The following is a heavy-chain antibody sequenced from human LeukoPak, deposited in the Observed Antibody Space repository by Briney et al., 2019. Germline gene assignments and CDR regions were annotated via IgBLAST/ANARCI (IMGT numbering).Heavy chain of an antibody. CDR2: IHYNGNT. D-gene: IGHD3-10*01. V-gene: IGHV4-30-4*01. Sequence: SETLSLTCTVSGGSITSGDYLWNWIRQPPGKGLEWIGYIHYNGNTYYNPSLKSRVTVSVDTSKNQFSLNLNSVTAADTAVYYCARERELGHYFDYWGQGTLVTVSS. CDR3: ARERELGHYFDY. CDR1: GGSITSGDYL. J-gene: IGHJ4*02.